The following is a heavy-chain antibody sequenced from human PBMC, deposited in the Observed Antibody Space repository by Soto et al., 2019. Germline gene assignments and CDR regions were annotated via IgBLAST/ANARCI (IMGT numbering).Heavy chain of an antibody. CDR1: GGTFSSYF. V-gene: IGHV1-69*18. Sequence: QVQLVQSGAEVKTPGSSVKVSCKASGGTFSSYFINWVRQAPGQGLEWMGRLIPMFGTTDYAQRFQARVSFTADESTSTAELEVTNLTSADTAVYYCARAVVLTFTRFYDLDVWGQGNTVTVSS. CDR2: LIPMFGTT. D-gene: IGHD3-9*01. CDR3: ARAVVLTFTRFYDLDV. J-gene: IGHJ6*02.